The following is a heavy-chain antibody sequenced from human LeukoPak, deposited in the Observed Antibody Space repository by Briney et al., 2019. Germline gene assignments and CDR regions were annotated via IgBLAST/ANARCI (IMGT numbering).Heavy chain of an antibody. CDR3: VRDRGGISMGVYFDY. Sequence: GGSLRLSCAASGFSFNNYWMSWARQAPGKGLEWVANINRDGSEKYYVDSVKGRFTISRDNAKNSLYLQMNSLRAEDTAVYYCVRDRGGISMGVYFDYWGQGTLVTVSS. D-gene: IGHD3-10*01. V-gene: IGHV3-7*01. J-gene: IGHJ4*02. CDR1: GFSFNNYW. CDR2: INRDGSEK.